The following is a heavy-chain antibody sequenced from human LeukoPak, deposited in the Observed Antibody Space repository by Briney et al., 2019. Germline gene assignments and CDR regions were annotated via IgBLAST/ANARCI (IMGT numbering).Heavy chain of an antibody. CDR3: ARDRIQLWSHDY. Sequence: PGGSLRLSCAASGFTFSSSDMNWVRQAPGKGLEWVSYISSGSTIIYYADSVKGRFTISRDNVENSLFLQMNGLRAEDTAVYYCARDRIQLWSHDYWGQGTLVTVSS. J-gene: IGHJ4*02. D-gene: IGHD5-18*01. CDR2: ISSGSTII. CDR1: GFTFSSSD. V-gene: IGHV3-48*01.